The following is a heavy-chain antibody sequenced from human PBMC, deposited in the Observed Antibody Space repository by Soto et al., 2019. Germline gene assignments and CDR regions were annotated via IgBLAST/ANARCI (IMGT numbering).Heavy chain of an antibody. V-gene: IGHV3-23*01. CDR1: GFTFSSYA. CDR3: TLPELAHYYGMDV. CDR2: ISGSGGST. D-gene: IGHD1-26*01. J-gene: IGHJ6*02. Sequence: GGSLRLSCAASGFTFSSYAMSWVRQAPGKGLEWVSAISGSGGSTYYADSVKGRFTISRDNSKNTLYLQMNSLRAEDTAVYYCTLPELAHYYGMDVWGQGTTVTVSS.